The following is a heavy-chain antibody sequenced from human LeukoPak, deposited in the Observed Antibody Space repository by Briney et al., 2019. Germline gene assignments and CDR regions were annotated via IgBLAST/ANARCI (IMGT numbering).Heavy chain of an antibody. D-gene: IGHD4/OR15-4a*01. CDR2: ISGSGGDT. J-gene: IGHJ4*02. CDR3: AKARGATYGTYYFDY. CDR1: GFTFSSYA. Sequence: PGGSLRLSWAASGFTFSSYAMNWVRQAPGKGLEWVSISGSGGDTYYAGSVKGRFNISRDNSKNTLYLQMNSLRAEDTAVYYCAKARGATYGTYYFDYWGQGTLVTVSS. V-gene: IGHV3-23*01.